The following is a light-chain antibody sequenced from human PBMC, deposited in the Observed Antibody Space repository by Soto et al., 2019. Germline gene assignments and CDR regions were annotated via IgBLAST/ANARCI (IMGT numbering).Light chain of an antibody. CDR1: QSIGKY. Sequence: DIQMTQSPSSLSASVRDRVTITCRASQSIGKYLNWYQQKPGRAPKLLIYAASSLQSGVPSRFTGSGSGTDFTLTISSLQPEDFATYYCQQSYSARYTFGQGTKLEIK. V-gene: IGKV1-39*01. CDR2: AAS. CDR3: QQSYSARYT. J-gene: IGKJ2*01.